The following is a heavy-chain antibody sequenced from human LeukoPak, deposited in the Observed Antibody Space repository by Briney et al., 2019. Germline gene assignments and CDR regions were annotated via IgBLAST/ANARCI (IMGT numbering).Heavy chain of an antibody. V-gene: IGHV3-21*01. J-gene: IGHJ5*02. Sequence: GGSLRLSCAASGFTFSSYSMNWVRQAPGQGLEWVARISGSSFNYINYADSVKGRFTVSRDNARNSLYLQMNSLRVEDTGVYYCARGDDYLPFDHWGQGNLVTVSS. CDR3: ARGDDYLPFDH. CDR1: GFTFSSYS. D-gene: IGHD2/OR15-2a*01. CDR2: ISGSSFNYI.